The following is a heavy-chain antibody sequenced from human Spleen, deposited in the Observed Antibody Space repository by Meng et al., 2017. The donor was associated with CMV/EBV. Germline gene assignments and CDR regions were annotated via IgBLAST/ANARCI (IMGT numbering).Heavy chain of an antibody. Sequence: GGSLRLSCAASGFNFRIYWMNWIRQAPGKGLEWVSVIYSGGFTHYAESVKGRFTISRDNSKNTVYLQMNSLRVADTAVYYCARLGSQIGSFEDWGQGTLVTVSS. CDR3: ARLGSQIGSFED. CDR1: GFNFRIYW. CDR2: IYSGGFT. V-gene: IGHV3-53*01. J-gene: IGHJ4*02. D-gene: IGHD7-27*01.